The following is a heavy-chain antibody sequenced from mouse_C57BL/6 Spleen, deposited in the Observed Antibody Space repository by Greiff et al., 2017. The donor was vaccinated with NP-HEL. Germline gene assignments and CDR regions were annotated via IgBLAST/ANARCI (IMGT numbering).Heavy chain of an antibody. Sequence: QVQLQQSGPELVKPGASVKISCKASGYAFSSSWMNWVKQRPGKGLEWIGRIYPGDGDTNYNGKFKGKATLTADKSSSTAYMQLSSLTSEDSAVYFCARGGLAYYSNPYAMDYWGQGTSVTVSS. CDR1: GYAFSSSW. J-gene: IGHJ4*01. CDR2: IYPGDGDT. V-gene: IGHV1-82*01. D-gene: IGHD2-5*01. CDR3: ARGGLAYYSNPYAMDY.